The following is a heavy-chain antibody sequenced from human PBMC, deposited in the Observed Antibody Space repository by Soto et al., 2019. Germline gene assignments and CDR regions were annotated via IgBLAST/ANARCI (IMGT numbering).Heavy chain of an antibody. CDR2: ISGSGGST. CDR1: GFTFSSYA. Sequence: EVQLLESGGGLVQPGGSLRLSCAASGFTFSSYAMRWVRQAPVKGLEWVSAISGSGGSTYYADSVKGRFTISRDNSKNTLYLHMNSLVAEDTAVYYCARRGSVSYYDYWCQGNLVTVSS. J-gene: IGHJ4*02. D-gene: IGHD6-19*01. CDR3: ARRGSVSYYDY. V-gene: IGHV3-23*01.